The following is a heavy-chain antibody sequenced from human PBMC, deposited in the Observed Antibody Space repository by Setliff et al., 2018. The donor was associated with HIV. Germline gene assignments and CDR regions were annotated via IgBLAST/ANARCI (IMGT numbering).Heavy chain of an antibody. D-gene: IGHD2-2*01. Sequence: PGGSLRLSCAASGFTVSSNYMSWVRQAPGKGLEWVSVIYSGGSTNYADSVKGRLTISRDNAKNSLYLQMNSLRAEDTAVYYCASHFGYCSSTSCEGYWGQGALVTVSS. CDR2: IYSGGST. CDR1: GFTVSSNY. J-gene: IGHJ4*02. V-gene: IGHV3-53*01. CDR3: ASHFGYCSSTSCEGY.